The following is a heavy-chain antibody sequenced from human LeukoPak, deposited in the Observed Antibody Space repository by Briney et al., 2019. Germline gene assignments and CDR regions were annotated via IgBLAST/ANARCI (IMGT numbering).Heavy chain of an antibody. J-gene: IGHJ5*02. CDR3: ARDPSYYASSGPGNWFDP. V-gene: IGHV1-2*02. D-gene: IGHD3-22*01. Sequence: ASVKVSCKASGYTFTGYYMHWVRQAPGQGLEWMGWINPSSGGTNYAQKFHGRVTMTRDTSISTAYMELSRLRSDDTAVYYCARDPSYYASSGPGNWFDPWGQGALVTVSS. CDR2: INPSSGGT. CDR1: GYTFTGYY.